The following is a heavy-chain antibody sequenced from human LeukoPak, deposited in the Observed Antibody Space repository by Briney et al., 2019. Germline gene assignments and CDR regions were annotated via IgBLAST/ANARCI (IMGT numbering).Heavy chain of an antibody. CDR1: GFTFSSYA. Sequence: GGSLRLSCAASGFTFSSYAMSWVRQAPGKGLEWVSAISGSGDSTYYADSVKGRFTIFRDNSKNTLYLQMNSLRAEDTAVYYCAKGAYCTDGVCYSGAFDIWGQGTMVSVSS. D-gene: IGHD2-8*01. CDR3: AKGAYCTDGVCYSGAFDI. CDR2: ISGSGDST. J-gene: IGHJ3*02. V-gene: IGHV3-23*01.